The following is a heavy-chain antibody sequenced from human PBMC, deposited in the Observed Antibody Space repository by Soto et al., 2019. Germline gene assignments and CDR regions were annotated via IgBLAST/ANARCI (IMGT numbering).Heavy chain of an antibody. CDR2: INPNSGGT. D-gene: IGHD3-22*01. Sequence: ASVKVSCKASGYTFTGYYMHWVRQAPGQGLEWMGWINPNSGGTNYAQKFQGRATMTRDTSISTAYMELSRLRSDDTAVYYCAREISSGYYYGYWGQGTLVTVSS. J-gene: IGHJ4*02. CDR1: GYTFTGYY. V-gene: IGHV1-2*02. CDR3: AREISSGYYYGY.